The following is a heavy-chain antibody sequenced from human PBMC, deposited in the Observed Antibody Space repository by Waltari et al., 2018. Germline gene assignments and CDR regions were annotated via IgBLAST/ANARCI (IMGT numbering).Heavy chain of an antibody. CDR1: GFSFRIYA. J-gene: IGHJ6*03. D-gene: IGHD2-21*01. CDR3: ARSPDQPDSLDYYMDV. CDR2: ISSNGVST. Sequence: EVQLVESGGGLVQTGGSLRLSCAAYGFSFRIYAMHWVRQAPGKGLEYVSAISSNGVSTYYANSMKGRLSISRDNSKNTLYLQMGSLRAEDMAVYYCARSPDQPDSLDYYMDVWGKGTTVTVSS. V-gene: IGHV3-64*01.